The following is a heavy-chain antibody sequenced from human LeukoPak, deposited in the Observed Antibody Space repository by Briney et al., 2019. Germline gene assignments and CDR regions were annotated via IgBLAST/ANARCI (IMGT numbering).Heavy chain of an antibody. Sequence: SETPSLTCTVSGGSISSGGYYWSWIRQHPGKGLEWIGYIFYSGNTYYNPSLKSRVTISVDTSKNQFSLRLSSVTAADTAVYYCARSSGYWNFDYWGQGSLVTVSS. V-gene: IGHV4-31*03. CDR3: ARSSGYWNFDY. CDR2: IFYSGNT. D-gene: IGHD3-22*01. J-gene: IGHJ4*02. CDR1: GGSISSGGYY.